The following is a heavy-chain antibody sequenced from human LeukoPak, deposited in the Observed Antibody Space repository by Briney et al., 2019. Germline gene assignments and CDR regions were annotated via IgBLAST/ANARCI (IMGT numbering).Heavy chain of an antibody. J-gene: IGHJ4*02. D-gene: IGHD2-8*01. CDR3: ARGRRMVYAMGGPDSGALNY. CDR2: INHSGST. CDR1: GGSFSGYY. Sequence: SETLSLTCAVYGGSFSGYYWSWIRQPPGKGLEWIGEINHSGSTNYNPSLKSRATISVDTSKNQFSLKLSSVTAADTAVYYCARGRRMVYAMGGPDSGALNYWGQGTLVTVSS. V-gene: IGHV4-34*01.